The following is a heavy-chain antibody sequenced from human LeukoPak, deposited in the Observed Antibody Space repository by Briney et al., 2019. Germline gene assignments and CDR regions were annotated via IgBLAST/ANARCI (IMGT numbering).Heavy chain of an antibody. CDR2: ISYDGNNK. CDR1: GFTYSNYN. J-gene: IGHJ4*02. Sequence: PGGSLRLSCAASGFTYSNYNMHWVRQAPGKGLEWVAIISYDGNNKYYADSVKGRFTISRDNSKNTVFLQMNSLRTEYTAVYYCAKDRSIAAGGTVSEIDNWGQGTLVTVSS. D-gene: IGHD6-13*01. V-gene: IGHV3-30*18. CDR3: AKDRSIAAGGTVSEIDN.